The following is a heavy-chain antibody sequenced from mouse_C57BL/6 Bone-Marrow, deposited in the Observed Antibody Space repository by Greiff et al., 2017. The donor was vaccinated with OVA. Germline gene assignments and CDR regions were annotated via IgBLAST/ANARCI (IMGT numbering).Heavy chain of an antibody. CDR3: ARPYYSNYYSQVWFAY. CDR1: GYTFTDYY. CDR2: IFPGSGST. D-gene: IGHD2-5*01. Sequence: VKLMESGPELVKPGASVKISCKASGYTFTDYYINWVKQRPGQGLEWIGWIFPGSGSTYYNEKFKGKATLTVDKSSSTAYMLLSSLTSEDSAVYFCARPYYSNYYSQVWFAYWGQGTLVTVSA. J-gene: IGHJ3*01. V-gene: IGHV1-75*01.